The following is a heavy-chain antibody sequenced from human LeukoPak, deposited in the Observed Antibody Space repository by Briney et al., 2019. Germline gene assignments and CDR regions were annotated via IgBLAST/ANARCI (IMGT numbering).Heavy chain of an antibody. CDR1: GYTFTGYY. CDR2: INSNSGGT. Sequence: GASVKVSCKASGYTFTGYYMHWVRQAPGQGLEWMGWINSNSGGTNYPQKFQGRVTMTRDTSISTAYMELSRLRSDDTAVYYCARDRPYYDSSGYYLFDYWGQGTLVTVSS. J-gene: IGHJ4*02. D-gene: IGHD3-22*01. V-gene: IGHV1-2*02. CDR3: ARDRPYYDSSGYYLFDY.